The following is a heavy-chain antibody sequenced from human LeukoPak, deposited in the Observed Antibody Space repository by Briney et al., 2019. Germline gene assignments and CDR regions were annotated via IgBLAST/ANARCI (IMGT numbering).Heavy chain of an antibody. CDR3: TATLGY. Sequence: GGSLRLSCAASGFTFSEAWITWVRQAPGKGLEWVGLIKMKTDGGTADYAAPVKGRFTISRDDSESTLYPQMNALKTEDTAVYYCTATLGYWGRGTLVTVSS. D-gene: IGHD1-26*01. J-gene: IGHJ4*02. CDR1: GFTFSEAW. CDR2: IKMKTDGGTA. V-gene: IGHV3-15*01.